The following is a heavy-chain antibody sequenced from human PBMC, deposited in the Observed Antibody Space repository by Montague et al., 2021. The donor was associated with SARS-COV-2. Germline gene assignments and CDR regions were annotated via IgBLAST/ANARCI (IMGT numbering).Heavy chain of an antibody. Sequence: SLRLSCAASGFIFSDYYMTWIRQAPGKGLEWVSHISDSGSKTYCADSVKGRFTISRDTANNSVYLQMNFLGAEDTAVYYCARDQGGYGTFDIWGQGTMVTVSS. V-gene: IGHV3-11*01. J-gene: IGHJ3*02. CDR1: GFIFSDYY. D-gene: IGHD5-12*01. CDR3: ARDQGGYGTFDI. CDR2: ISDSGSKT.